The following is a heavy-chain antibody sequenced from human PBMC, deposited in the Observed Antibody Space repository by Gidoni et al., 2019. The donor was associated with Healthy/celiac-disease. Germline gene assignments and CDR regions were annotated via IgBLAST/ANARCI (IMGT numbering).Heavy chain of an antibody. CDR3: AHTQGRYDYGDYFSDY. CDR1: GFSLSTSGVG. CDR2: IYWDDDK. Sequence: QITLKESGPTLVKPTQTLTLTCTFSGFSLSTSGVGVGWIRQPPGKALEWLALIYWDDDKRYSPSLKSRLTITKDTSKNQVVLTMTNMDPVDTATYYCAHTQGRYDYGDYFSDYWGQGTLVTVSS. J-gene: IGHJ4*02. D-gene: IGHD4-17*01. V-gene: IGHV2-5*02.